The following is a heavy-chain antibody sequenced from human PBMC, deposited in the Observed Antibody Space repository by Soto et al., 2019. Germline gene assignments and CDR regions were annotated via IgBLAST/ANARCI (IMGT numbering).Heavy chain of an antibody. J-gene: IGHJ4*02. CDR1: GYTFTSYA. CDR3: ARDFLDDFSFDY. V-gene: IGHV1-3*01. CDR2: INAGNGST. D-gene: IGHD3-3*01. Sequence: ASVKVSCKASGYTFTSYAMHWVRQAPGQRLEWMGWINAGNGSTKYSQKFQGRVTITRDTSASTAYMELSSLRSEDTAVYYCARDFLDDFSFDYWGQGTLVTVSS.